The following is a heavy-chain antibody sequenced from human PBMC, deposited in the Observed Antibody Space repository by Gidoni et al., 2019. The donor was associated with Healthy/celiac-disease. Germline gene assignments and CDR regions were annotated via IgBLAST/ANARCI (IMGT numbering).Heavy chain of an antibody. V-gene: IGHV3-9*01. CDR3: AKEGSSSWYSHFDY. Sequence: EVQLVESGGGLVQAGRSLRLSCAASGFTFDDYAMHWVRQDPGKGLEWVSGISWNSGSIGYADSVKGRFTISRDNAKNSLYLQMNSLRAEDTALYYCAKEGSSSWYSHFDYWGQGTLVTVSS. D-gene: IGHD6-13*01. J-gene: IGHJ4*02. CDR2: ISWNSGSI. CDR1: GFTFDDYA.